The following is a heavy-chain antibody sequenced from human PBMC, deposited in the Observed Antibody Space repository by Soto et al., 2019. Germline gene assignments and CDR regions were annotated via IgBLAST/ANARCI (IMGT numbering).Heavy chain of an antibody. CDR2: INAGNGNT. J-gene: IGHJ6*02. CDR1: GYTFTSYA. CDR3: AREHSSSWYFYYYGMDV. V-gene: IGHV1-3*01. D-gene: IGHD6-13*01. Sequence: ASVKVSCKASGYTFTSYAMHWVRQAPGQRLEWMGWINAGNGNTKYSQKFQGRATITRDTSASTAYMELSSLRSEDTAVYYCAREHSSSWYFYYYGMDVWGQGTTVTVSS.